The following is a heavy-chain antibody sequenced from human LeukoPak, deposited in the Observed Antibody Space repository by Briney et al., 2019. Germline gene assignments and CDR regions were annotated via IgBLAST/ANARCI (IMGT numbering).Heavy chain of an antibody. V-gene: IGHV4-61*02. J-gene: IGHJ4*02. CDR3: ARGKSAGIAVAGFDY. CDR2: IYTSGST. D-gene: IGHD6-19*01. CDR1: GGSISSGSYY. Sequence: PSETLSLTCTVSGGSISSGSYYWSWIRQPAGKGLEWIGRIYTSGSTNYNPSLKSRVTISVDTSKNQFSLKLSSVTAADTAVYYCARGKSAGIAVAGFDYWGQGTLVTVSS.